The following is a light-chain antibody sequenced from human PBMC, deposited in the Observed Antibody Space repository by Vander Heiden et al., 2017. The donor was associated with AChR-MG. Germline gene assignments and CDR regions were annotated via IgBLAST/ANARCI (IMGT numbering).Light chain of an antibody. V-gene: IGLV3-27*01. CDR2: KDT. CDR3: YSATDNTLV. J-gene: IGLJ3*02. CDR1: VLAKES. Sequence: SYALTQPSSVSVSPGQPARIPCSGAVLAKESTRWCQQKPGQSPVLVIYKDTERPSGIPERFSGSSSGTTVTLTISGAQVEDESDYYCYSATDNTLVFGGGTKLTVL.